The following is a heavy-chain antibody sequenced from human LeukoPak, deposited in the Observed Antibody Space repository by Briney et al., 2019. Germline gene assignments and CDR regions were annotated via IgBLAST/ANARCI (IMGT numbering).Heavy chain of an antibody. Sequence: SETLSLTCTVYGESFSGYYWSWIRQPPGKGLEWIGGVNHSGTTNHNPSLKSRVTISVDTSKNQFSLKLTSVTAADTAIYYCARGGVAVTGTNWFDPWGQGTLVTVSS. J-gene: IGHJ5*02. CDR1: GESFSGYY. V-gene: IGHV4-34*01. CDR3: ARGGVAVTGTNWFDP. D-gene: IGHD6-19*01. CDR2: VNHSGTT.